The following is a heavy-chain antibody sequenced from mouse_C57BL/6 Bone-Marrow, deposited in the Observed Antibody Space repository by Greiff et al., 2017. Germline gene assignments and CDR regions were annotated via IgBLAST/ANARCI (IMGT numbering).Heavy chain of an antibody. V-gene: IGHV7-1*01. CDR3: ARDGGYYWAMDY. CDR1: GFTFSDFY. CDR2: SRNKANDYTT. J-gene: IGHJ4*01. Sequence: EVKVVESGGGLVQSGRSLRLSCATSGFTFSDFYMEWVRQAPGKGLEWIAASRNKANDYTTEYSASVKGRFIVSRDTSQSILYLQMNALRAEDTAIYYCARDGGYYWAMDYWGQGTSVTVSS. D-gene: IGHD2-3*01.